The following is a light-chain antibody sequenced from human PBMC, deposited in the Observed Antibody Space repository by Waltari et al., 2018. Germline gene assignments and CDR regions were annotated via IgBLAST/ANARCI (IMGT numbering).Light chain of an antibody. Sequence: QSVLTQPPSASGTPGQRVTISCSGSSSNIGSNYVYWYQQLPGTAPKLLIYRNNQRPSGVPDRLSGAKSSTSSSLAIIGLLSDDEADYYCAAWDDSLRGPVFGGGTKLTVL. J-gene: IGLJ2*01. V-gene: IGLV1-47*01. CDR3: AAWDDSLRGPV. CDR2: RNN. CDR1: SSNIGSNY.